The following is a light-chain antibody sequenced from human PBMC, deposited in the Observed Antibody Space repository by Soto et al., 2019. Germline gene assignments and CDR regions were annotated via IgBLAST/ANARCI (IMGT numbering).Light chain of an antibody. Sequence: DIQMTQSPTTLSASVGDRVTITCRASQSMNTRLAWYQQKPGSAPKLLIYDASSLETGVPSRFSGSGSGTEFNLTMSTLQPDDFATYYCQQYNSYSRTFGQGTKVDIK. V-gene: IGKV1-5*01. CDR3: QQYNSYSRT. J-gene: IGKJ1*01. CDR2: DAS. CDR1: QSMNTR.